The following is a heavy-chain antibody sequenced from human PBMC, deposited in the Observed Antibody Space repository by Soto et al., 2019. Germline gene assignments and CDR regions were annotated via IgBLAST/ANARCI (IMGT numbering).Heavy chain of an antibody. CDR2: INPSGGST. CDR3: ARNRASGLDI. CDR1: GYTFTTYY. D-gene: IGHD6-25*01. Sequence: QVQLVQSGAEVNEPGASVKVSCKASGYTFTTYYIHWVRQAPGQGLEWMGFINPSGGSTSYSRQFQGRVTMTRDTSTSTVYMELSSLRSEDTAVYYCARNRASGLDIWGQGTMVTVAS. V-gene: IGHV1-46*01. J-gene: IGHJ3*02.